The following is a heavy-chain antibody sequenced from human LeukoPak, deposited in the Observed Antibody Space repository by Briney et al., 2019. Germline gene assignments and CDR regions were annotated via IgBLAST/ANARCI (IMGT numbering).Heavy chain of an antibody. D-gene: IGHD6-19*01. V-gene: IGHV3-21*06. J-gene: IGHJ4*02. CDR3: GRDLSGWYGPDY. Sequence: GSLRLSCVASGFIFSDYSMDWVRQAPGKGLEWVSSISSSSAYIFYSDSVKGRFTISRDNAQSSLYLQMNSLRAGDTAVYYCGRDLSGWYGPDYWGQGTLVTVSS. CDR1: GFIFSDYS. CDR2: ISSSSAYI.